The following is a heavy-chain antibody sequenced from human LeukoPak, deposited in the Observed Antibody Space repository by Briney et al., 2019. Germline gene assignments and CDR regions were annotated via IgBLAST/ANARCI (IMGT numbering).Heavy chain of an antibody. D-gene: IGHD6-13*01. V-gene: IGHV3-48*04. CDR2: ISSGGNII. J-gene: IGHJ6*02. CDR1: GSTFSSYG. Sequence: GGSLRLSCVASGSTFSSYGMHWVRQAPGKGLEWVSYISSGGNIIYYADSAKGRFTISRDNAKNSLYLQMNSLRAEDTAVYYCARDKAAAAGPYYYYYGMDVWGQGTTVTVSS. CDR3: ARDKAAAAGPYYYYYGMDV.